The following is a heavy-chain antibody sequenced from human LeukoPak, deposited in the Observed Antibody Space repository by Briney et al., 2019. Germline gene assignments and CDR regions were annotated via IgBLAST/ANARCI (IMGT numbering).Heavy chain of an antibody. CDR1: GYTFTGYY. CDR2: INPNSGGT. CDR3: ARRPMGDYGDLRSTEFDY. D-gene: IGHD4-17*01. Sequence: ASVKVSCKASGYTFTGYYMHWVRQAPGQGLEWMGWINPNSGGTNYAQKFQGRVTMTRDTSISAAYMDLSRLRSDDTAVYYCARRPMGDYGDLRSTEFDYWGQGTLVTVSS. V-gene: IGHV1-2*02. J-gene: IGHJ4*02.